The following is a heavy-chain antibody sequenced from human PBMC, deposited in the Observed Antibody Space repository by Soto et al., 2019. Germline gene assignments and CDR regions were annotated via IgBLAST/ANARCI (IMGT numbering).Heavy chain of an antibody. CDR2: INSDGSST. CDR1: GFTFSSYW. CDR3: AGTYYDFWSGSTDAFDI. J-gene: IGHJ3*02. D-gene: IGHD3-3*01. V-gene: IGHV3-74*01. Sequence: SLRLSCAASGFTFSSYWMHWVRQAPGKGLVWVSRINSDGSSTSYADSVKGRFTISRDNAKNTLYLQMNSLRAEDTAVYYCAGTYYDFWSGSTDAFDIWGQGTMVTVSS.